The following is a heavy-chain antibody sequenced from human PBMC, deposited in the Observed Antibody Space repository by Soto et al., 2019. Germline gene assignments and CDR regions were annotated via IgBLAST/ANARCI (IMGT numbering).Heavy chain of an antibody. V-gene: IGHV4-30-2*01. Sequence: QLQLQESGSGLVKPSQTLSLTCAVSGGAISSSDYSWSWIRQPLGKGLEWVGYIYHSRNTYYHPYIKSRVNISADRSQNQFYLQLSSVTAADTAVYFCARVHGDYGRYFDYWGQGTLVTVSS. CDR1: GGAISSSDYS. CDR2: IYHSRNT. CDR3: ARVHGDYGRYFDY. D-gene: IGHD4-17*01. J-gene: IGHJ4*02.